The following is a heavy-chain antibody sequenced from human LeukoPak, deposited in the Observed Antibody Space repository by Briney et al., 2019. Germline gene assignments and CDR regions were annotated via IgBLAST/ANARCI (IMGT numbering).Heavy chain of an antibody. Sequence: GASVKVSCKASGYTFTSYAMHWVRQAPGQRLEWMGWINAGNGNTKYSQEFQGRVTITRDTSASTAYMELSSLRSEDMAVYYCARGSSRLYSGYDWGYFDYWGQGTLVTVSS. J-gene: IGHJ4*02. CDR2: INAGNGNT. V-gene: IGHV1-3*03. D-gene: IGHD5-12*01. CDR3: ARGSSRLYSGYDWGYFDY. CDR1: GYTFTSYA.